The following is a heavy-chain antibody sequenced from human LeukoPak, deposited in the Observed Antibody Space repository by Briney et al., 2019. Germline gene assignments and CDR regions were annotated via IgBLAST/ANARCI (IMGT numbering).Heavy chain of an antibody. D-gene: IGHD6-6*01. CDR3: ARDISSSGDY. J-gene: IGHJ4*02. V-gene: IGHV4-59*01. Sequence: KPSETLSLTCTVSGGSISSYYWSWIRQPPGKGLEWIGYIYYSGSTNYNPSLKSRVTISVDTSKNQFSLKLSSVTAADTAVYYCARDISSSGDYWGQGTLVTVSS. CDR1: GGSISSYY. CDR2: IYYSGST.